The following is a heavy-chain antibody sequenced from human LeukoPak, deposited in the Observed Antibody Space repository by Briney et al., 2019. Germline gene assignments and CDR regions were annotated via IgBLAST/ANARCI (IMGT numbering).Heavy chain of an antibody. CDR2: LSGSGGGT. J-gene: IGHJ2*01. CDR3: AKEGLALRYCSSTSCYADWYFDL. V-gene: IGHV3-23*01. CDR1: GITLSNYG. D-gene: IGHD2-2*01. Sequence: QPGGSLRLSCAVSGITLSNYGMSWVRQAPGKGLEWVAGLSGSGGGTNYADSVKGRFTISRDNSKNTLYLQMNSLRAEDTAVYYCAKEGLALRYCSSTSCYADWYFDLWGRGTLVTVPS.